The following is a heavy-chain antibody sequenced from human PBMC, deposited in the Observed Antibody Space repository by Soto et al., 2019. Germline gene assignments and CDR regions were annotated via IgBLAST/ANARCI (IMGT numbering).Heavy chain of an antibody. J-gene: IGHJ6*02. CDR3: ARDAPVALGVPNSMDV. Sequence: SETLSLTCAVSVGSISSSNWWRCVRQPPGKGLEWIGEIYHSGSTNYNPSLKSRVTISVDKSKNQFSLKLSSVTAADTAVYYCARDAPVALGVPNSMDVWGQGTTVTVSS. CDR1: VGSISSSNW. D-gene: IGHD3-3*02. CDR2: IYHSGST. V-gene: IGHV4-4*02.